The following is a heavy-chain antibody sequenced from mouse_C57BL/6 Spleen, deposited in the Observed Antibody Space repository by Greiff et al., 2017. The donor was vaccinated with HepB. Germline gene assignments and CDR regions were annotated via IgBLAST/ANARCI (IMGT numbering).Heavy chain of an antibody. D-gene: IGHD2-4*01. Sequence: QVQLKESGAELARPGASVKLSCKASGYTFTSYGISWVKQRTGQGLEWIGEIYPRSGNTYYNEKFKGKATLTADKSSSTAYMELRSLTSEDSAVYFCARFYYDYDEDFDYWGQGTTLTVSS. CDR2: IYPRSGNT. CDR1: GYTFTSYG. J-gene: IGHJ2*01. V-gene: IGHV1-81*01. CDR3: ARFYYDYDEDFDY.